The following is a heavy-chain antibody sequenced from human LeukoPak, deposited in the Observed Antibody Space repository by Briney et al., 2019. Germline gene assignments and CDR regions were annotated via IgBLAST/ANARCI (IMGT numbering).Heavy chain of an antibody. D-gene: IGHD1-7*01. J-gene: IGHJ6*02. CDR3: TTDEDWNYARKDV. CDR2: TVSEIDGGTT. CDR1: GLTVSSNY. Sequence: GGSLRLSCVASGLTVSSNYMSWVRQAPGKGLEWVGQTVSEIDGGTTDYAAPVKGRFTISRDDSKSTLYLQMNSLKIEDTAVYYCTTDEDWNYARKDVWGQGATVIVSS. V-gene: IGHV3-15*04.